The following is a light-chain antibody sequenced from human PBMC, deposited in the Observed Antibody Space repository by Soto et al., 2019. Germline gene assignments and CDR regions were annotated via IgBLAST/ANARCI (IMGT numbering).Light chain of an antibody. CDR3: QSYDSSRSAPYV. Sequence: QSALTHPPSVSGAPGQRVTISCTGSSSNIGAGYDVHWYQQLPGTAPKLLIYGNSNRPSGVPDRFSGSKSGTSASLAITGLQAEDEADYYCQSYDSSRSAPYVFGPGTKVTVL. J-gene: IGLJ1*01. CDR1: SSNIGAGYD. CDR2: GNS. V-gene: IGLV1-40*01.